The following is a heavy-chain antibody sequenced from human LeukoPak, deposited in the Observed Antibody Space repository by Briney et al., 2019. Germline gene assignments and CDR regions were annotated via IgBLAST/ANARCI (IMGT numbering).Heavy chain of an antibody. Sequence: SSETLSLTCTVSGGSISSSSYYWGWIRQPPGKGLEWIGSIYYSGSPYYNPSLKSRVTISVDTSKNQFSLKLSSVTAADTAVYYCARRTVTTVAFDIWGQGTMVTVSS. CDR2: IYYSGSP. CDR3: ARRTVTTVAFDI. CDR1: GGSISSSSYY. D-gene: IGHD4-17*01. J-gene: IGHJ3*02. V-gene: IGHV4-39*01.